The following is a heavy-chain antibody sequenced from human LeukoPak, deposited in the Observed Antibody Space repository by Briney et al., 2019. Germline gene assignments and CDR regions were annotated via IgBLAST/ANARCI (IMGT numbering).Heavy chain of an antibody. CDR1: GYTFTGYG. CDR2: ISAYNGNT. Sequence: ASVKVSCKASGYTFTGYGISWVRQAPGQGLEWMGWISAYNGNTNYAQKLQGRVTMTTDTSTSTAYMELRSLRSDDTAVYYCARDLLYGSGYNWFDPWGQGTLVTVSS. D-gene: IGHD3-10*01. J-gene: IGHJ5*02. CDR3: ARDLLYGSGYNWFDP. V-gene: IGHV1-18*01.